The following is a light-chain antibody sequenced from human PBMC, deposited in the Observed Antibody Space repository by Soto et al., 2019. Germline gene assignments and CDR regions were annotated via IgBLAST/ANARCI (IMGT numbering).Light chain of an antibody. Sequence: EIVLTQSPGSLSLSPGERAALSCRASQSVTNDYLAWYQQKFGQAPRLLIYGASRRATGIPDRFSGIGSGTDFTLTISRLEPEDFAVYFCQHYYNWPPYTFGQGTRLEIK. CDR3: QHYYNWPPYT. V-gene: IGKV3-20*01. CDR2: GAS. CDR1: QSVTNDY. J-gene: IGKJ2*01.